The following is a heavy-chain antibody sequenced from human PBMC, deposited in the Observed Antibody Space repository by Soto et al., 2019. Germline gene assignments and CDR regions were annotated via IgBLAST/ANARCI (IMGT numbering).Heavy chain of an antibody. J-gene: IGHJ4*02. D-gene: IGHD3-16*01. Sequence: SETLSLTCTVSGGSISSSSYYWGWIRQPPGKGLEWIGSIYYSGGTYYNPSLKSRVTISVDTSKNQFSLKLSSVTAADTAVYYCARLKAGGTYFDYWGQGTLVTVSS. CDR1: GGSISSSSYY. V-gene: IGHV4-39*01. CDR3: ARLKAGGTYFDY. CDR2: IYYSGGT.